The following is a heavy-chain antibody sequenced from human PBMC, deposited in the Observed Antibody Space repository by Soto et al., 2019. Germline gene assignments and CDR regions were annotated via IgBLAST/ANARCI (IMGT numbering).Heavy chain of an antibody. CDR2: ISAYNGNT. CDR3: ARDARDIVVVPAAIVWFDP. CDR1: GYTFTSYG. V-gene: IGHV1-18*01. J-gene: IGHJ5*02. D-gene: IGHD2-2*01. Sequence: ASVKVSCKASGYTFTSYGISWVRQAPGQGLEWMGWISAYNGNTNYAQKLQGRVTMTTDTSTSTAYMELRSLRSDDTAVYYCARDARDIVVVPAAIVWFDPWGQGTLVTVS.